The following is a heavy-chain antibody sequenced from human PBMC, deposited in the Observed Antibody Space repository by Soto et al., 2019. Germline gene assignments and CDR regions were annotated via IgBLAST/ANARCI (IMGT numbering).Heavy chain of an antibody. V-gene: IGHV3-23*01. CDR1: GFTFSSYA. Sequence: GGSLRLSCAASGFTFSSYAMSWVRQAPGKGLEWVSAISGSGGSTYYADSVKGRFTISRDNSKNTLYLQMNSLRAEDTAVYYCAKDEGIAVAGYYYYGMDVWGQGTTVTVSS. D-gene: IGHD6-19*01. J-gene: IGHJ6*02. CDR2: ISGSGGST. CDR3: AKDEGIAVAGYYYYGMDV.